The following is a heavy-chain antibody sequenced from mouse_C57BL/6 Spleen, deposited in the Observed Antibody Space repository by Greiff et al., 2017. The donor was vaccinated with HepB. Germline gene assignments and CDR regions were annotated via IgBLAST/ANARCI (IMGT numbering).Heavy chain of an antibody. Sequence: VQLQQPGAELVMPGASVKLSCKASGYTFTSYWMHWVKQRPGQGLEWIGEIDPSDSYTNYNQKFKGKSTLTVDKSSSTAYMQLSSLTSEDSAVYYCAIVARASWYFGVWGTGTTVTVSS. J-gene: IGHJ1*03. CDR2: IDPSDSYT. V-gene: IGHV1-69*01. D-gene: IGHD3-1*01. CDR1: GYTFTSYW. CDR3: AIVARASWYFGV.